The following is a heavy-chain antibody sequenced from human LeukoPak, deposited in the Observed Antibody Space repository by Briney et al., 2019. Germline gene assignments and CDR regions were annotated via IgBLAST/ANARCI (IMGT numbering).Heavy chain of an antibody. CDR3: ARENYGSGSPPDY. CDR1: GYTFTSYD. CDR2: MNPNSGNT. J-gene: IGHJ4*02. Sequence: ASVRVSCKASGYTFTSYDINWVRQATGQGLEWMGWMNPNSGNTGYAQKFQGRVTMTRNTSISTAYMELSSLRSEDTAVYYCARENYGSGSPPDYWGQGTLVTVSS. D-gene: IGHD3-10*01. V-gene: IGHV1-8*01.